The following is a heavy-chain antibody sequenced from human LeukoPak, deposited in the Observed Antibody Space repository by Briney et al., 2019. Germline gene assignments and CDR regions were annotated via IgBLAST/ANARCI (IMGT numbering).Heavy chain of an antibody. CDR1: GGSISSYY. D-gene: IGHD3-22*01. V-gene: IGHV4-4*07. CDR3: ARSAVHYYDSSGFDY. J-gene: IGHJ4*02. Sequence: PSETLSLTCTVSGGSISSYYRSWIRQPAGKGLEWIGRIYTSGSTNYNPSLKSRVTMSVDTSKNQFSLKLSSVTAADTAVYYCARSAVHYYDSSGFDYWGQGTLVTVSS. CDR2: IYTSGST.